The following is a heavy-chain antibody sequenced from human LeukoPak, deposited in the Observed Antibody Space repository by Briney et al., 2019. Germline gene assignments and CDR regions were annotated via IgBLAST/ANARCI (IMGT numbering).Heavy chain of an antibody. CDR2: INHSGST. Sequence: SETLSLTCAVYGGSFSGYYWSWIRQPPGKGLEWIGEINHSGSTNYNPSLKSRVTISVDTSKNQFSLKLSSVTAADTAVYYCAREERIAAAGTGYGMDVWGQGTTVTVSS. J-gene: IGHJ6*02. V-gene: IGHV4-34*01. CDR1: GGSFSGYY. D-gene: IGHD6-13*01. CDR3: AREERIAAAGTGYGMDV.